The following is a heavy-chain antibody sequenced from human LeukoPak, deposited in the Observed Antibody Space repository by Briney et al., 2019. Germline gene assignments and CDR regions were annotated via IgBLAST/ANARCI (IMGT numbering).Heavy chain of an antibody. D-gene: IGHD2-2*01. CDR2: IRYDGSNK. CDR3: ARVSPLSIVVVPAAIDY. V-gene: IGHV3-30*02. J-gene: IGHJ4*02. CDR1: GFTFSSYG. Sequence: GGSLRLSCAASGFTFSSYGMHWVRQAPGKGLEWVAFIRYDGSNKYYADSVKGRFTISRDNAKNSLYLQMNSLRAEDTAVYYCARVSPLSIVVVPAAIDYWGQGTLVTVSS.